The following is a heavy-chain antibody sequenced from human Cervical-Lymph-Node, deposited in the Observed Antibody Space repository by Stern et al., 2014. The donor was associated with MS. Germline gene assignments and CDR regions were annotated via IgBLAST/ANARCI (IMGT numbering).Heavy chain of an antibody. Sequence: QLVQSGSELKKPGASVKVSCKASGYTFTRNAMNWVRQAPGQRLEWMGWVNTKPGNTTYAQGFTGRFVFSLDTSFSTAYLQISSLKAEDTAIYYCARVKPAAILDYWGQGTLVTVSS. CDR1: GYTFTRNA. J-gene: IGHJ4*02. V-gene: IGHV7-4-1*02. CDR2: VNTKPGNT. D-gene: IGHD2-2*01. CDR3: ARVKPAAILDY.